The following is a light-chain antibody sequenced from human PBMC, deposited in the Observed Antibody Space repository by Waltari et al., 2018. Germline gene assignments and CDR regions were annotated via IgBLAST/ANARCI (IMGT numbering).Light chain of an antibody. CDR3: SAYAGGNTLV. CDR1: SSDIGGYKY. V-gene: IGLV2-8*01. J-gene: IGLJ2*01. Sequence: QSALTQPASVSGSPGPSITIPCSGTSSDIGGYKYVSWYQQYPHRAPQLILYEVTERPSGVPDRFSGSKSGNTASLTVSGLQIEDEADYFCSAYAGGNTLVFGGGTRLTVL. CDR2: EVT.